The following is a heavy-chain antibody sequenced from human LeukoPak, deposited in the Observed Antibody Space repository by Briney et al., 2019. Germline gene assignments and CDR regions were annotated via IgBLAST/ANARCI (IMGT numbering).Heavy chain of an antibody. CDR3: AKVREQWLVPEYYFDY. V-gene: IGHV3-23*01. Sequence: PGGSLRLSCAASGFTFSSYAMSWVRQAPGKGLEWVSAISGSGGSTYYADSVKGRFTISRDNSKNTLYLQMNSLRAEDTAVYYCAKVREQWLVPEYYFDYWGQGTLVTVSS. D-gene: IGHD6-19*01. CDR1: GFTFSSYA. CDR2: ISGSGGST. J-gene: IGHJ4*02.